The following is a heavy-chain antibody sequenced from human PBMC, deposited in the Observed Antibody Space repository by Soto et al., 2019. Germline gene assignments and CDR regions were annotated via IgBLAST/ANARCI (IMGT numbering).Heavy chain of an antibody. J-gene: IGHJ6*02. D-gene: IGHD1-1*01. Sequence: ASVKVSCKASGYTFTSYGISWVRQAPGQGLEWMGWISAYNGNTNYAQKLQGRVTMTTDTSTSTAYMELRSLRSDGTAVYYCARVELERLLYYYGMDVWGQGTTVTVSS. CDR3: ARVELERLLYYYGMDV. V-gene: IGHV1-18*01. CDR1: GYTFTSYG. CDR2: ISAYNGNT.